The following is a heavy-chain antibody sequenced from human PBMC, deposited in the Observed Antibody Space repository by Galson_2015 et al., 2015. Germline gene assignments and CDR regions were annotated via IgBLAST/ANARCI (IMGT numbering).Heavy chain of an antibody. V-gene: IGHV3-53*01. J-gene: IGHJ4*01. D-gene: IGHD6-13*01. CDR2: IYSGGST. CDR3: ARGGIAAAGIKDFDY. Sequence: SLRLSCAASGFTVSSNYMSWVRQAPGKGLEWVSVIYSGGSTYYADSVKGRFTISRDNSKNTLYLQMNSLRAEDTAVYYCARGGIAAAGIKDFDYWGQGTLVTVSS. CDR1: GFTVSSNY.